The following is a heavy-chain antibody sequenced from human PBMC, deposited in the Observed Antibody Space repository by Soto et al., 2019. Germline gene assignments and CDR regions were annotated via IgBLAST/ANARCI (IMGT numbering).Heavy chain of an antibody. D-gene: IGHD3-9*01. Sequence: GGSLRLSCAASGFTFSSYAMSWVRQAPGKGLEWVSAISGSGGSTYYADSVKGRFTISRDNSKNTLYLQMNSLRAEDTAVYYCAKDLLPYYDILTGYDYWGQGTLVTVSS. V-gene: IGHV3-23*01. J-gene: IGHJ4*02. CDR2: ISGSGGST. CDR1: GFTFSSYA. CDR3: AKDLLPYYDILTGYDY.